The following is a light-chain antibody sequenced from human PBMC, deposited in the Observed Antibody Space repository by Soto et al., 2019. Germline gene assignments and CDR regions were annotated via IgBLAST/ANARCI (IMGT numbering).Light chain of an antibody. CDR3: SSYTRGSTLVV. CDR2: EVS. CDR1: SSDVGGYNY. J-gene: IGLJ3*02. Sequence: QSALTQPASVSGSPGQSITISCTGTSSDVGGYNYVSWYQQHPGKAPRLMIYEVSSRPSGVSDRFSGSKSGITASLTISGLQAEDEADYYCSSYTRGSTLVVFGGGTKLTVL. V-gene: IGLV2-14*01.